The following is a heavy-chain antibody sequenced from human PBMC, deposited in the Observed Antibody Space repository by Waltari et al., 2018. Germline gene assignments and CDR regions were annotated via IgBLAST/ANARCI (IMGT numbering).Heavy chain of an antibody. CDR3: ARSSQVLRYFDV. CDR2: IKKDGSET. CDR1: ESNFSPFW. V-gene: IGHV3-7*01. Sequence: EVRLVESGGNVVQRGGSLRLNCVAPESNFSPFWMTWVRQAPGRGLEWVAHIKKDGSETYYGDSVKGRFTISRDNARNSVSLHMTELRVEDTAVYYCARSSQVLRYFDVWGQGTLVTV. J-gene: IGHJ4*02. D-gene: IGHD3-9*01.